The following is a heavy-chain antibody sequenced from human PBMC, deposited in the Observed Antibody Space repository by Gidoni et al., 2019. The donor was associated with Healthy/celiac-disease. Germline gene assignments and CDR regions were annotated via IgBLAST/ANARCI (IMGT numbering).Heavy chain of an antibody. D-gene: IGHD2-15*01. CDR2: IYSSGST. Sequence: QLQLQESGPGLVKPSETLSLTCTVSGGSISSSSYYWGWIRQPPGKGLEWIGSIYSSGSTCYNPSLKSRVTMSVDTSKIQFSLKLSSVTAADTAVYYCARHVSYCSGGSCYSFLDYWGQGTLVTVSS. V-gene: IGHV4-39*01. CDR1: GGSISSSSYY. CDR3: ARHVSYCSGGSCYSFLDY. J-gene: IGHJ4*02.